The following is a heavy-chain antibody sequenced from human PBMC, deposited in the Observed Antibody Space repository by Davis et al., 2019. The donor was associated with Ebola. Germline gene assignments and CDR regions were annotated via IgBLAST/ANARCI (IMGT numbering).Heavy chain of an antibody. J-gene: IGHJ6*02. CDR1: GYTFTSYG. CDR3: ARSITMVRGVQTYYYYGMDV. CDR2: INPNSGGT. Sequence: AASVKVSCKASGYTFTSYGISWVRQAPGQGLEWMGWINPNSGGTNYAQKFQGRVTMTRDTSISTAYMELSRLRSDDTAVYYCARSITMVRGVQTYYYYGMDVWGQGTTVTVSS. D-gene: IGHD3-10*01. V-gene: IGHV1-2*02.